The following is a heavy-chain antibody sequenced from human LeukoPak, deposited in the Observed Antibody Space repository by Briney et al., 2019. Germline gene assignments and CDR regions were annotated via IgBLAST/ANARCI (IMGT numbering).Heavy chain of an antibody. CDR1: GYTFTSYG. CDR2: ISAYNGNT. CDR3: ARVFGSDIVVVPSSTDYYYYYMDV. Sequence: ASVKVSCKASGYTFTSYGISWVRQAPGQGLEWMGWISAYNGNTNYAQKLQGRVTMITDTSTSTAYMELRSLRSDDTAVYYCARVFGSDIVVVPSSTDYYYYYMDVWGKGTTVTVSS. J-gene: IGHJ6*03. D-gene: IGHD2-2*01. V-gene: IGHV1-18*01.